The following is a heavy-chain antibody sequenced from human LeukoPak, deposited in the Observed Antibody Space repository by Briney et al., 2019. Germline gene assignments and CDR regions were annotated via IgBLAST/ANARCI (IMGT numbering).Heavy chain of an antibody. CDR2: IGTAGDT. D-gene: IGHD3-3*01. Sequence: GGSLRLSCAASGFTFSSYDMHWVRQATGKGLEWVSAIGTAGDTYYPGSVKGRFTISRENAKNSLYLQMNSLRAEDTAVYYRAREYDFWSGFDYWGQGTLVTVSS. V-gene: IGHV3-13*01. J-gene: IGHJ4*02. CDR1: GFTFSSYD. CDR3: AREYDFWSGFDY.